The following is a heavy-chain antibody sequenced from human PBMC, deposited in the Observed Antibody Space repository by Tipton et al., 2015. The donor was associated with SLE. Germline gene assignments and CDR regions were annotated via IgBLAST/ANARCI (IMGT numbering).Heavy chain of an antibody. D-gene: IGHD7-27*01. CDR2: IYYSGST. CDR1: GGSISSGGYY. V-gene: IGHV4-31*03. J-gene: IGHJ3*01. CDR3: ARDSPTGDHAFDV. Sequence: TLSLTCTVSGGSISSGGYYWCWIRQHPGKGLEWIGFIYYSGSTYYNPSLKSRVTMSVDTSKSQFSLKVTSVTAADTAVYYCARDSPTGDHAFDVWGPGTMVTVSS.